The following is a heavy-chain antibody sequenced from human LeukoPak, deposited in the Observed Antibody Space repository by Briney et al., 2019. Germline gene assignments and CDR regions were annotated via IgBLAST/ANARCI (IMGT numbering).Heavy chain of an antibody. CDR2: INTYNGHT. J-gene: IGHJ4*02. CDR1: GYTFTTHG. V-gene: IGHV1-18*01. CDR3: ARSLDMHDFDSSAYAS. Sequence: ASVKVSCKASGYTFTTHGISWVRQAPGQGLEWMGWINTYNGHTNYAQKLQGRVTMTTDTSTSTAYMELRSLRSDDTAVYYCARSLDMHDFDSSAYASWGQGTLVTVSS. D-gene: IGHD3-22*01.